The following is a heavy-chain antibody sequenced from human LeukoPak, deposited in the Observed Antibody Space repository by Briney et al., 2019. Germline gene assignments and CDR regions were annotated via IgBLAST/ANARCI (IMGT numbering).Heavy chain of an antibody. Sequence: GGSLRLSCAASGFSFSRYAMHWVRQDPGKGLERVAIISYDGTNKYYADSVKGRFTISRDDPKNTLYLQMDSLRVDDTAVYYCARDSFWNHFDYWGQGTLVTVSS. CDR2: ISYDGTNK. V-gene: IGHV3-30*03. CDR1: GFSFSRYA. J-gene: IGHJ4*02. CDR3: ARDSFWNHFDY. D-gene: IGHD1-1*01.